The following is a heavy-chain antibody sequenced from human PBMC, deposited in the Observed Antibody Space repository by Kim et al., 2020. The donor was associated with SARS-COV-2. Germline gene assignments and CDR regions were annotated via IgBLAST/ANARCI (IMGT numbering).Heavy chain of an antibody. D-gene: IGHD2-15*01. J-gene: IGHJ6*03. CDR1: GFSVSVTY. CDR3: ASVVAGIRDYYYIDV. V-gene: IGHV3-53*01. CDR2: LYTGGSS. Sequence: GGSLRLSCAASGFSVSVTYMSWVRQAPGRGLEWVSVLYTGGSSYYADSVKGRFIISRDDSENTLYLRMNSLSAEDTAVYFCASVVAGIRDYYYIDVWGKG.